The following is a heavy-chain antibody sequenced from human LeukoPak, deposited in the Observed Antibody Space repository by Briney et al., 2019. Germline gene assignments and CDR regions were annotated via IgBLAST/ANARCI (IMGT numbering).Heavy chain of an antibody. V-gene: IGHV1-18*01. CDR2: ISAYNGNT. D-gene: IGHD6-6*01. J-gene: IGHJ3*02. Sequence: ASVKVSCKASGGTFSSYAISWVRQAPGQGLEWMGWISAYNGNTNYAQKLQGRVTMTTDTSTSTAYMELRSLRSDDTAVYYCARDSSSSDAFDIWGQGTMVTVS. CDR3: ARDSSSSDAFDI. CDR1: GGTFSSYA.